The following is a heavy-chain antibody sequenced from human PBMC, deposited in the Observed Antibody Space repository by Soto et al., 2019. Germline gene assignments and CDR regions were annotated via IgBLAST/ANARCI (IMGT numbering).Heavy chain of an antibody. CDR3: AHYVSASPAGWFDP. V-gene: IGHV2-5*02. CDR1: GLSLSTSGEA. D-gene: IGHD3-10*01. Sequence: QITLKESGPTLVKPTQTLTLTCSFSGLSLSTSGEAVGWIRQPPGKALEWLALIYWDDDKFFNPTLKTGLTIXXXTXXNQVVLTLTNTDPVDTATYSCAHYVSASPAGWFDPWGQGVLVTVSS. J-gene: IGHJ5*02. CDR2: IYWDDDK.